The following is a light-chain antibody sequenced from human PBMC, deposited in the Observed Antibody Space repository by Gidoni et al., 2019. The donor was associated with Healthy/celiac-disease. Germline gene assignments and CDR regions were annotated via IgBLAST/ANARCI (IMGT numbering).Light chain of an antibody. CDR3: QSYDSSLSVV. Sequence: QSVLTQPPSVSGAPGQRVTISCTGRSSNIGAGYDVHWYQQLPVTAPKLLIYGNSNRPSGVPDRFSGSKSGTSASLAITGLQAEDEADYYCQSYDSSLSVVFGGGTKLTV. V-gene: IGLV1-40*01. J-gene: IGLJ2*01. CDR1: SSNIGAGYD. CDR2: GNS.